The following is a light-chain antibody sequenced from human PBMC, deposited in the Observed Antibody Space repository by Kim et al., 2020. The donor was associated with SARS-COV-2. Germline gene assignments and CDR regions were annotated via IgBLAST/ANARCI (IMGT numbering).Light chain of an antibody. CDR2: DAS. V-gene: IGKV1-33*01. CDR3: QQYDNFPLT. J-gene: IGKJ4*01. Sequence: ASVRDRVTITCQASQDIRKHLNWYQQKPGKAPNLLIYDASNLEVGVPSRFSGSGSGRDFTFSISNLQPEDIAAYYCQQYDNFPLTFGGGTKVEIK. CDR1: QDIRKH.